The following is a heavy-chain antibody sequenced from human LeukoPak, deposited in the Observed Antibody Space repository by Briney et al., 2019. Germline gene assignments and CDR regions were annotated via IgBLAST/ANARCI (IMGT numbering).Heavy chain of an antibody. V-gene: IGHV5-51*01. D-gene: IGHD3-9*01. CDR2: IYPGDSDT. Sequence: GDPLMISGKGPGYSFTSYWICGVRQMPGKRLEWTEIIYPGDSDTRFSQSFQRQITISADESISTSYLQWSSLNASDTAMYYCARQDDILAFDYWGQGTLVTVSS. J-gene: IGHJ4*02. CDR1: GYSFTSYW. CDR3: ARQDDILAFDY.